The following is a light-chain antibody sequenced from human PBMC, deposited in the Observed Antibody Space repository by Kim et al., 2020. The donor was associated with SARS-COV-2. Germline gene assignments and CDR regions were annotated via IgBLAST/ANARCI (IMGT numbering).Light chain of an antibody. CDR2: QDS. Sequence: VSPGQTASITCSGDKLGDIYACWYQQKTGQSPVLVIYQDSKRPSGVPEQFSGSNSGNTATLTISGTQAMDEANYYYQAWDSSIAVFGRGTQLTVL. CDR3: QAWDSSIAV. CDR1: KLGDIY. V-gene: IGLV3-1*01. J-gene: IGLJ3*02.